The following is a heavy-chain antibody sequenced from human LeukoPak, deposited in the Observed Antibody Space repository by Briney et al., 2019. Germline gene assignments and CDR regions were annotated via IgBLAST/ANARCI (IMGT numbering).Heavy chain of an antibody. CDR3: ARDSRPFAAYGSGMDY. CDR1: GYTFTSYG. CDR2: ISAYNGNT. J-gene: IGHJ4*02. Sequence: GASVKVSCKASGYTFTSYGISWVRQAPGQGLEWMGWISAYNGNTNYAQKLQGRVTMTTDTSTSTAYMELRSLRSDDTAVYYCARDSRPFAAYGSGMDYWGQGTLVTVSS. V-gene: IGHV1-18*01. D-gene: IGHD3-10*01.